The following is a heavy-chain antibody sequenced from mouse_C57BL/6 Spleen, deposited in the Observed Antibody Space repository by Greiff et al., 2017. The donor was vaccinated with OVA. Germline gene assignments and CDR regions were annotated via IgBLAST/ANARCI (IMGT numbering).Heavy chain of an antibody. CDR3: ARGSRGYFDY. CDR1: GFNIKHTY. D-gene: IGHD3-1*01. Sequence: VQLKQSVAELVRPGASVKLSCTASGFNIKHTYMHWVKQRPEQGLEWIGRIDPANGNTKYAPKFQGKATITADTSSNTAYLQLSSLTSEDTAIYYCARGSRGYFDYWGQGTTLTVSS. CDR2: IDPANGNT. J-gene: IGHJ2*01. V-gene: IGHV14-3*01.